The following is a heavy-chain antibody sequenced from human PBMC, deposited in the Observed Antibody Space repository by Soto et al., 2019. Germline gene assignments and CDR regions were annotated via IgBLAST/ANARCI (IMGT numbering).Heavy chain of an antibody. V-gene: IGHV1-2*04. CDR1: GDTFNDYY. D-gene: IGHD5-12*01. CDR3: ARESGGATATLDYYYFYMDV. Sequence: QVQLVQSGAEVKKPGASVTVSCRSSGDTFNDYYIHWVRQAPGQGLEWMGWINPNGGVTKYAQKFQGWVSMTRDPSIRTVYMHLRRLRSDDTAVYYCARESGGATATLDYYYFYMDVWGTGTTVTVSS. J-gene: IGHJ6*03. CDR2: INPNGGVT.